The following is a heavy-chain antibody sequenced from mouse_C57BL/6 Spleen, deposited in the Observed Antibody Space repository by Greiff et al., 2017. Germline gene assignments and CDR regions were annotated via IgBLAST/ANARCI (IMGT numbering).Heavy chain of an antibody. CDR3: ARSGGSSRRYWYFDV. D-gene: IGHD1-1*01. CDR2: IDPNSGGT. Sequence: VQLQQPGAELVKPGASVKLSCKASGYTFTSYWMHWVKQRPGRGLEWIGRIDPNSGGTKYNEKFKSKATLTVDKPSSTAYRQLSSLTSEDSAVYYCARSGGSSRRYWYFDVWGTGTTVTVSS. J-gene: IGHJ1*03. V-gene: IGHV1-72*01. CDR1: GYTFTSYW.